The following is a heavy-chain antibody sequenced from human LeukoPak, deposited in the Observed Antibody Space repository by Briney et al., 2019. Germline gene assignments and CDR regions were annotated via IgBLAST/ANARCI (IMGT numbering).Heavy chain of an antibody. J-gene: IGHJ5*02. Sequence: PSETLSLTCTVSGGSISSYYWSWIRQPAGKGLEWIGRIYTSGSTNYNPSLKSRVTISVDTSKNQFSLKLSSVTAADTAVYYCARGTSTVVRPGRRKYNWFDPWGQGTLVTVSS. CDR3: ARGTSTVVRPGRRKYNWFDP. D-gene: IGHD4-23*01. CDR1: GGSISSYY. V-gene: IGHV4-4*07. CDR2: IYTSGST.